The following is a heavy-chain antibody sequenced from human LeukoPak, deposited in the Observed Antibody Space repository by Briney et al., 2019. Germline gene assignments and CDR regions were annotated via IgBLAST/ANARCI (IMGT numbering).Heavy chain of an antibody. V-gene: IGHV3-21*01. CDR3: ARDRGRITIFGVDDY. J-gene: IGHJ4*02. Sequence: RGLLRLTPPDSRFTFSKKRKIWVRPAPVKKKEGGSSISSSSSYIYYADSVKGRFTISRDNAKNSLYLQMNSLRAEDTAVYYCARDRGRITIFGVDDYWGQGTLVTVSS. CDR1: RFTFSKKR. CDR2: ISSSSSYI. D-gene: IGHD3-3*01.